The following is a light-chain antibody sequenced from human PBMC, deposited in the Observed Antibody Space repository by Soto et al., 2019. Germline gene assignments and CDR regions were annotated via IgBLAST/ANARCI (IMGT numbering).Light chain of an antibody. CDR3: PAWDDSLNGVV. Sequence: QSVLTQPPSASGTPGQRVTISCSGSSSNIRSDTVHWYQQLPGTAPKLLIYINDQRPSGVPDRFSGSKSGTSASLAISGLQSEDEADYYCPAWDDSLNGVVFGGGTKLTVL. V-gene: IGLV1-44*01. CDR1: SSNIRSDT. J-gene: IGLJ2*01. CDR2: IND.